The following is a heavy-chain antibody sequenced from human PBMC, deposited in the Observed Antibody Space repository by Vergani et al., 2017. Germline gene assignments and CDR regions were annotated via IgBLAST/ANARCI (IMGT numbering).Heavy chain of an antibody. CDR3: ARDHAYSYGSDPGNWFDP. V-gene: IGHV4-59*01. Sequence: QVQLQESGPGLVKPSETLSLTCTVSGGSISSYYWRWIRQPPGKGLEWIGYIYYSGSTNYNPSLKRRVTISVDTSKNQFSLKLSSVTAADTAVYYCARDHAYSYGSDPGNWFDPWGQGTLVTVSS. J-gene: IGHJ5*02. CDR1: GGSISSYY. D-gene: IGHD5-18*01. CDR2: IYYSGST.